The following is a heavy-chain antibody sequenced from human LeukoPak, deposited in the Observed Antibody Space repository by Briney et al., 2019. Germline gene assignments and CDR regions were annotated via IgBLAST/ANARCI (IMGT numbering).Heavy chain of an antibody. V-gene: IGHV3-64*01. Sequence: GGSLRLSCVGSGFTFTTYSMHWVRQAPGKGLEYVAGISRNGETTYYATSVKGRFNISRDNSKNTVYLQMGSLRTEDTGVYYCARGRGDISARPFFDCRGGQGSPVTVSS. D-gene: IGHD3/OR15-3a*01. CDR2: ISRNGETT. J-gene: IGHJ4*02. CDR3: ARGRGDISARPFFDCR. CDR1: GFTFTTYS.